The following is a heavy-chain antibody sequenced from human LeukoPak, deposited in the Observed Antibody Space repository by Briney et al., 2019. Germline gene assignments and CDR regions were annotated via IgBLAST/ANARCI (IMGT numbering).Heavy chain of an antibody. J-gene: IGHJ4*02. CDR2: ISYDGSNK. V-gene: IGHV3-30*04. D-gene: IGHD2-2*01. CDR1: GFTFSSHA. Sequence: GGSLRLSCAASGFTFSSHAMHWVRQAPGKGLEWVAVISYDGSNKYYADSVKGRFTISRDKSKNTLYLQMSSLRVEDTAIYYCARAHRYCSSTSCYPGYWGQGTLVTVSS. CDR3: ARAHRYCSSTSCYPGY.